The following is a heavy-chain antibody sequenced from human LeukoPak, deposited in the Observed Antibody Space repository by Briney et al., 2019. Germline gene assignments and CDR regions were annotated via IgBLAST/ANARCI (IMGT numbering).Heavy chain of an antibody. Sequence: ASVKVSCKASGGTFSSYAISWVRQAPGQGLEWMGGIIPIFGTANYAQKFQGRVTITADESTSTAYMELGRLRYEDTAVYYCARVSYYGWGSYFGAFDIWGQGTMVTVSS. CDR1: GGTFSSYA. V-gene: IGHV1-69*13. D-gene: IGHD3-10*01. CDR2: IIPIFGTA. CDR3: ARVSYYGWGSYFGAFDI. J-gene: IGHJ3*02.